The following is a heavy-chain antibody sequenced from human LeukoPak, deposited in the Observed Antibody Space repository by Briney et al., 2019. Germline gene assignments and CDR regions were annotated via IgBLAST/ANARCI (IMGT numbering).Heavy chain of an antibody. Sequence: ASVKVSCKASGGTFSSYAISWVRQVPGQGLEWMGGIIPIFGTANYAQKFQGRVTITADESTSTAYMELSSLRSEDTAVYYCARDLRTIFLYGMDVWGQGTTATVSS. CDR3: ARDLRTIFLYGMDV. D-gene: IGHD3-3*01. CDR2: IIPIFGTA. CDR1: GGTFSSYA. V-gene: IGHV1-69*13. J-gene: IGHJ6*02.